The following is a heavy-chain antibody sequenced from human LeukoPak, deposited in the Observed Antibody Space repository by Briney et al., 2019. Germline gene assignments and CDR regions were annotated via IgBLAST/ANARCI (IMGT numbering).Heavy chain of an antibody. J-gene: IGHJ4*02. CDR2: INPSGGST. V-gene: IGHV1-46*01. D-gene: IGHD5-18*01. CDR1: GGTLTSYY. CDR3: ARSRGYSYGPSPFDY. Sequence: ASVKVSCKASGGTLTSYYMHWVRQAPGQGLEWMGIINPSGGSTSYAQKFQGRVTMTRDTSTSTVYMELSSLRSEDTAVYYCARSRGYSYGPSPFDYWGQGTLVTVSS.